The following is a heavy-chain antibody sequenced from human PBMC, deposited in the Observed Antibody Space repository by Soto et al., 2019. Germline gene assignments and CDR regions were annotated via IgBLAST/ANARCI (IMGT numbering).Heavy chain of an antibody. CDR1: GGTFSSYT. Sequence: ASVKVSCKASGGTFSSYTISWVRQAPGQGLEWMGRIIPILGIANYAQKFQGRVTITADKSTSTAYMELSSLRSEDTAVYYCARDRVAAPPDPLYNWFDPWGQGTLVTVSS. D-gene: IGHD6-13*01. CDR2: IIPILGIA. CDR3: ARDRVAAPPDPLYNWFDP. V-gene: IGHV1-69*04. J-gene: IGHJ5*02.